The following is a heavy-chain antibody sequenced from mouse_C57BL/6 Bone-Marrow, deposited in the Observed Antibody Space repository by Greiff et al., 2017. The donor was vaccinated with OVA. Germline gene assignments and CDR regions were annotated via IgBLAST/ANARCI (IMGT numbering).Heavy chain of an antibody. CDR2: IYPRSGNT. V-gene: IGHV1-81*01. J-gene: IGHJ2*01. Sequence: QVQLKESGAELARPGASVKLSCKASGYTFTSYGISWVKQRTGQGLEWIGEIYPRSGNTYYNEKFKGKATLTADKSSSTAYMELRSLTSEDSAVYFCARSSYVHRDYWGQGTTLTVSS. D-gene: IGHD6-1*01. CDR1: GYTFTSYG. CDR3: ARSSYVHRDY.